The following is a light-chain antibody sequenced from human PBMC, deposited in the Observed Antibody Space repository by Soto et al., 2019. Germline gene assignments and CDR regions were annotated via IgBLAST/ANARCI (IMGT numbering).Light chain of an antibody. CDR2: GAS. CDR3: QQYNNWPSWT. CDR1: QSVNTN. Sequence: EIVVTQSPATLSVSPWERATRSCRASQSVNTNFAWYQQKPGQAPRLLIYGASTRATGIPARFSGSGSGTEFTLTISSLQSEDFAVYYCQQYNNWPSWTFGQGTKVDIK. V-gene: IGKV3-15*01. J-gene: IGKJ1*01.